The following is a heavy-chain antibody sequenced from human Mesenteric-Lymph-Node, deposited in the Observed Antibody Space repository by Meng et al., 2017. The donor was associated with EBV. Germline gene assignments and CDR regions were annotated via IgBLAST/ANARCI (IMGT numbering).Heavy chain of an antibody. D-gene: IGHD3-16*01. Sequence: QVHPVQIGVELKKPGAGLRVSCKAFGYTFTDYAMNWVRQAPGQGLEWMGWIDTNTGSPTYAQGFTGRFVFSLDTSVSTAYLQITSLKADDSAVYYCARDWSSVIMNKGNYWGQGTLVTVSS. CDR2: IDTNTGSP. CDR3: ARDWSSVIMNKGNY. CDR1: GYTFTDYA. J-gene: IGHJ4*02. V-gene: IGHV7-4-1*02.